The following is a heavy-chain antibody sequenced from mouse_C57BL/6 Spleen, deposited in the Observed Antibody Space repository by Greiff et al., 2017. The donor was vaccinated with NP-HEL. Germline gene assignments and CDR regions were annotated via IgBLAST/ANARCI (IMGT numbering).Heavy chain of an antibody. Sequence: QVHVKQPGAELVKPGASVKVSCKASGYTFTSYWMHWVKQRPGQGLEWIGRIQPSDSDNNYNQKFKGKATLTVDKSSSTAYMQLSSLTSEDSAVYYCAIDPITTLAATGMAYWGQGTLVTVSA. D-gene: IGHD1-1*01. V-gene: IGHV1-74*01. J-gene: IGHJ3*01. CDR1: GYTFTSYW. CDR2: IQPSDSDN. CDR3: AIDPITTLAATGMAY.